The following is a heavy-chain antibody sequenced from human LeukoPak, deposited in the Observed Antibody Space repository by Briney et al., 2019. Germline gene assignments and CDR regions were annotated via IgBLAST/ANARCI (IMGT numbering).Heavy chain of an antibody. Sequence: SETLSLTCTVSGGSISSGGYYWSWIRQPPGKGLEWIGYIYHSGSTYYNPSLKSRVTISVDRSKNQFSLKLSSVTAADTAVYYCAGDDYGRHYWGQGTLVTVSS. CDR1: GGSISSGGYY. V-gene: IGHV4-30-2*01. CDR2: IYHSGST. D-gene: IGHD4-17*01. CDR3: AGDDYGRHY. J-gene: IGHJ4*01.